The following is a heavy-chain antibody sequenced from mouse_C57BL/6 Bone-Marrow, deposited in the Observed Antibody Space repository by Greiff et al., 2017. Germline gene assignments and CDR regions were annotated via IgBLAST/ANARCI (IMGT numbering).Heavy chain of an antibody. CDR3: AGYYCGRRDWYFDV. Sequence: QVQLQQPGAELVMPGASVKLSCKASGYTFTSYWMHWVKQRPGQGLEWIGEIDPSDSYTNYNQKFKGKSTLTVDKSSSTAYMQLGSLTSEDSAVYDCAGYYCGRRDWYFDVWGTGTTVTVSS. CDR2: IDPSDSYT. D-gene: IGHD1-1*01. J-gene: IGHJ1*03. CDR1: GYTFTSYW. V-gene: IGHV1-69*01.